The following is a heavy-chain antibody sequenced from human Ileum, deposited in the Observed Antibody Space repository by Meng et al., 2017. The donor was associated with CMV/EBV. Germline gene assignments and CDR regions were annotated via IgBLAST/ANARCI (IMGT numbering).Heavy chain of an antibody. J-gene: IGHJ4*02. D-gene: IGHD3/OR15-3a*01. CDR2: IYWDDDK. CDR1: GFSLSTDGVA. CDR3: AHVMGYLDHYFDY. V-gene: IGHV2-5*02. Sequence: QTTLQEAGPTVVKPTQTLTLTCTFSGFSLSTDGVAVGWIRQPPGKPLEFLALIYWDDDKRYSSSLKNRLTITKDTSTNQVVLTMTNMDPVDTGTYFCAHVMGYLDHYFDYWGQGTLVTVSS.